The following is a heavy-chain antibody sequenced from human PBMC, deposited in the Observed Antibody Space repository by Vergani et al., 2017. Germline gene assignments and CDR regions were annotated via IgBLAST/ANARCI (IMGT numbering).Heavy chain of an antibody. D-gene: IGHD4-17*01. V-gene: IGHV4-30-4*01. Sequence: QVQLQESGPGLVKPSQTLSLTCTVSGGSISSGDYYWSWLRQPPGKGLEWIGYIYYSGSTYYNPSLKSRVTISVDTSKNQFSLKLSSVTAADTAVYYCAREGIDYGDYGLYYYGMDVWGQGTTVTVSS. CDR3: AREGIDYGDYGLYYYGMDV. J-gene: IGHJ6*02. CDR1: GGSISSGDYY. CDR2: IYYSGST.